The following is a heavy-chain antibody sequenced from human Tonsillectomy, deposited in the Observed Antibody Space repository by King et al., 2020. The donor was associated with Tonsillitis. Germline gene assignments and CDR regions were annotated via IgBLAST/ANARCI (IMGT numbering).Heavy chain of an antibody. D-gene: IGHD2-2*01. CDR3: ARDRHCSTNVALSYAAFHI. J-gene: IGHJ3*02. CDR2: IMPMFGTA. V-gene: IGHV1-69*12. CDR1: GGTFSNYI. Sequence: QLVQSGAEVKKPGSSVKVSCKASGGTFSNYIISWVRQAPGQGLEWMGGIMPMFGTAKYAQKFQGRVTMTADESTSTAYMELSGLRSEDTAVYYCARDRHCSTNVALSYAAFHIWGQGTTVTVSS.